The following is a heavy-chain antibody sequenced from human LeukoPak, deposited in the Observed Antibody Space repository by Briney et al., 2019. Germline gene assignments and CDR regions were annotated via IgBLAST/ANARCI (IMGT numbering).Heavy chain of an antibody. Sequence: GGSLRLSCAVSGFTFATYAMSWARQAPGKGLEWVSTISGSGGSTYYADSVKGRFTISRDNSKNTLFLQMNSLRADDTAVYFCAKEQKSVAATGYDYWGQGTRVTVSS. J-gene: IGHJ4*02. CDR1: GFTFATYA. V-gene: IGHV3-23*01. D-gene: IGHD6-13*01. CDR2: ISGSGGST. CDR3: AKEQKSVAATGYDY.